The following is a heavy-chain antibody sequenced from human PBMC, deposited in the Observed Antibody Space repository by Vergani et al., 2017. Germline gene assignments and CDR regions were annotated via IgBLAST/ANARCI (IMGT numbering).Heavy chain of an antibody. J-gene: IGHJ5*02. Sequence: EVELVQSGPEMRKPGESLKISCKGSEYSFGNYWIGWVRQMPGKGLEWMGIIYPADSDTRYSPSFQGQVTISADKSISTAFLQWDSLNASDTAMYYCARVGWSYYDSSGYYYAPGGWFDPWGQGTLVTVSS. CDR2: IYPADSDT. CDR1: EYSFGNYW. D-gene: IGHD3-22*01. CDR3: ARVGWSYYDSSGYYYAPGGWFDP. V-gene: IGHV5-51*03.